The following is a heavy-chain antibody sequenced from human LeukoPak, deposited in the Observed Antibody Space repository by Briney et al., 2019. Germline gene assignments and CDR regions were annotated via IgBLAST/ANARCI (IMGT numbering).Heavy chain of an antibody. J-gene: IGHJ4*02. V-gene: IGHV4-59*01. CDR1: GGSIGSYY. D-gene: IGHD6-13*01. CDR2: IYYSGST. Sequence: PSETLSLTCTVSGGSIGSYYWSWIRQPPGKGLEWIGYIYYSGSTNYNPSLKSRVTISVDTSKNQFSLKLSSVTAADTAVYYCARRIAAAGTIDYWGQGTLVTVSS. CDR3: ARRIAAAGTIDY.